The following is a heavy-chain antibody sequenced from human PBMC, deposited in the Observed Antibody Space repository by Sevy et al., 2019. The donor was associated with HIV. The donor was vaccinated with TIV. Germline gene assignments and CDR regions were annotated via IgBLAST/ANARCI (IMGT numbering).Heavy chain of an antibody. Sequence: ASVMVSCKASGFNFASYDIYWVRQATGQGLAWMGWMNTNTGNTGFAQKFQGRVTMTRNTSITTAYMELSNLRSEDTAVYYCARVSGWHLRYGMDVWGQGTTVTVSS. V-gene: IGHV1-8*02. D-gene: IGHD6-19*01. CDR3: ARVSGWHLRYGMDV. CDR1: GFNFASYD. J-gene: IGHJ6*02. CDR2: MNTNTGNT.